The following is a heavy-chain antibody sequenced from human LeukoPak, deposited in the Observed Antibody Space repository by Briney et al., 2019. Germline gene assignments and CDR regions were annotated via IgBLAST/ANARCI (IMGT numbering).Heavy chain of an antibody. CDR3: ASVPGYYDSSGYANY. D-gene: IGHD3-22*01. Sequence: SETLSLTCAVYGGSFSGYYWSWIRQPPEKGLEWIGEINHSGSTNYNPSLKSRVTISVDTSKNQFSLKLSSVTAADTAVYYCASVPGYYDSSGYANYWGQGTLVTVSS. J-gene: IGHJ4*02. V-gene: IGHV4-34*01. CDR2: INHSGST. CDR1: GGSFSGYY.